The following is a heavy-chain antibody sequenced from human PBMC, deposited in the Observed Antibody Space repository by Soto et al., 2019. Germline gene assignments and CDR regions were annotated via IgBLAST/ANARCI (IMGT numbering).Heavy chain of an antibody. J-gene: IGHJ6*02. Sequence: PSETLSLTCTVSGGSISSYYWSWIRQPPGKGLEWIGYIYYSGSTNYNPSLKSRVTISVDTSKNQFSLKLSSVTAADTAVYYCAREGVTRNYYHYGMAVWGQGTTVTVSS. CDR2: IYYSGST. D-gene: IGHD2-21*02. CDR3: AREGVTRNYYHYGMAV. CDR1: GGSISSYY. V-gene: IGHV4-59*01.